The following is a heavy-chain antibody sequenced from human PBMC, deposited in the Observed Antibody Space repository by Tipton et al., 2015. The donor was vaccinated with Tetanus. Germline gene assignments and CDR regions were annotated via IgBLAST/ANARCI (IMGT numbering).Heavy chain of an antibody. CDR3: ARARITIFGVVIPLYYFDY. CDR1: GGSISSGGYY. V-gene: IGHV4-31*03. D-gene: IGHD3-3*01. CDR2: IYYSGST. Sequence: LRLSCTVSGGSISSGGYYWSWIRQHPGKGLEWIGYIYYSGSTYYNPSLKSRVTISVDTSKNQFSLKLSSVTAADTAVYYCARARITIFGVVIPLYYFDYWGQGTLVTVSS. J-gene: IGHJ4*02.